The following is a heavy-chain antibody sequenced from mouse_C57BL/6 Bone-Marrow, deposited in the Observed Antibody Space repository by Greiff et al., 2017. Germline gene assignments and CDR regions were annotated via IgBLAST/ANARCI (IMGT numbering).Heavy chain of an antibody. D-gene: IGHD1-1*02. Sequence: QVQLQQSGAELVRPGTSVKMSCKASGYTFTNYWIGWAKQRPGHGLEWIGDIYPGSGYTNYNEKFKGKATLTADKSSSTAYMQFSSLTSEDSAIYYCARRLSYAMDYWGQGTSVTVSS. CDR1: GYTFTNYW. CDR2: IYPGSGYT. J-gene: IGHJ4*01. CDR3: ARRLSYAMDY. V-gene: IGHV1-63*01.